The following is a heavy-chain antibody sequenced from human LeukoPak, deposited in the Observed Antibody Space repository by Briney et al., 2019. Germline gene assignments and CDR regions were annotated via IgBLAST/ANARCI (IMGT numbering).Heavy chain of an antibody. V-gene: IGHV1-69*06. CDR1: GYSENFYG. Sequence: ASVKVSCKTSGYSENFYGITWVRQAPGQGLEWMGGIIPIFGTANYAQKFQGRVTITADKSTSTAYMELSSLRSEDTAVYYCARAGTDDSSGYYYILGYYMDVWGKGTTVTVSS. J-gene: IGHJ6*03. CDR3: ARAGTDDSSGYYYILGYYMDV. D-gene: IGHD3-22*01. CDR2: IIPIFGTA.